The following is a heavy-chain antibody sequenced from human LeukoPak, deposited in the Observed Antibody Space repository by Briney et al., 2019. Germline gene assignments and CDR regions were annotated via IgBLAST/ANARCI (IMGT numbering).Heavy chain of an antibody. D-gene: IGHD5/OR15-5a*01. J-gene: IGHJ6*03. CDR3: AKRGPSTTPYYYYFSMDV. V-gene: IGHV3-23*01. Sequence: GGTLRLSRAVSGFILSSYAMSGVRPAPGEGLEGVSRIAGNAGATHYAASVRGRFTVSGDNSRGTLFLQMSSLRADDTAVYFCAKRGPSTTPYYYYFSMDVWGKGTTVIVSS. CDR2: IAGNAGAT. CDR1: GFILSSYA.